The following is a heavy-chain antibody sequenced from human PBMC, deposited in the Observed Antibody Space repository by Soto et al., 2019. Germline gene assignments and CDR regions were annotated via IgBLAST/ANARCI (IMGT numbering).Heavy chain of an antibody. Sequence: GESLKISCKGSGYSFTSYWISWVRQVPGKGLEWMGRIDPSDSYTNYSPSFQGHVTISADKSISTAYPQWSSLKASDTAMYYCARAHRAVAGTSHYYGMDVWGQGTTVTVSS. V-gene: IGHV5-10-1*01. D-gene: IGHD6-19*01. CDR2: IDPSDSYT. CDR3: ARAHRAVAGTSHYYGMDV. J-gene: IGHJ6*02. CDR1: GYSFTSYW.